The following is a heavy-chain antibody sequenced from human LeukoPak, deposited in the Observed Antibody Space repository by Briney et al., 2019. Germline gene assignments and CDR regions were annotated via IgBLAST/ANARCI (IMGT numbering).Heavy chain of an antibody. V-gene: IGHV3-74*01. CDR1: GFTFKNYW. CDR2: IRFDGGDT. CDR3: AKDTDGLDV. Sequence: GGSLRLSCAASGFTFKNYWMHWVRQAPGMGLVWVSSIRFDGGDTAHADFAKGRFTISRDNAKNTMFLQMSNLRAEDTAVYYCAKDTDGLDVWGQGTLVTVSS. J-gene: IGHJ3*01.